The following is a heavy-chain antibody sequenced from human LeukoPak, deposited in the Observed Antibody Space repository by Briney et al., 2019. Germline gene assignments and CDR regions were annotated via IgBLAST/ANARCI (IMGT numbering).Heavy chain of an antibody. J-gene: IGHJ4*02. V-gene: IGHV4-61*02. CDR2: VYFSGST. CDR3: ARKTGYGSGSYYNYYFDY. D-gene: IGHD3-10*01. Sequence: SETLSLTCTVSGASLKSIHSYWTWIRQPAGKGLEWIGRVYFSGSTTYNPSLKGRVTISVDTSRNQFSLHLSSVTAADTAVYYCARKTGYGSGSYYNYYFDYWGQGSLVTVSS. CDR1: GASLKSIHSY.